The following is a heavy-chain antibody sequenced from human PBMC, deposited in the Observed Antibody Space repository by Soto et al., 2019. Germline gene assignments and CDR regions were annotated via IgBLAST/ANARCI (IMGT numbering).Heavy chain of an antibody. CDR2: IWYDGSKK. V-gene: IGHV3-33*01. CDR3: APDCGGDCYPTT. CDR1: GFTFSSYG. Sequence: QVQLVESGGGVVQPGRSLRLSCAASGFTFSSYGMHWVRQAPGKGLEWVAVIWYDGSKKYYADSVKGRFTISRDNSKNTLYLQMNSRRAEDTAVYYCAPDCGGDCYPTTWGQGTLVTVSS. D-gene: IGHD2-21*02. J-gene: IGHJ4*02.